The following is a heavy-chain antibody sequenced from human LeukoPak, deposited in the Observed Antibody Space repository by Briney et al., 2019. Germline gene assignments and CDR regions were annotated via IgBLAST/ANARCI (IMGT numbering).Heavy chain of an antibody. D-gene: IGHD1-7*01. CDR3: ARFIGTSRSRLYNWFDP. CDR1: GYTFTGYH. V-gene: IGHV1-2*02. J-gene: IGHJ5*02. CDR2: INPNSGGT. Sequence: ASVKVSCKASGYTFTGYHIHWVRQAPGQDFEWMGWINPNSGGTHYAQKFQGRVTMTRDTSISTAYLQLNSLTSDDTAVYYCARFIGTSRSRLYNWFDPWGQGTLVTVSS.